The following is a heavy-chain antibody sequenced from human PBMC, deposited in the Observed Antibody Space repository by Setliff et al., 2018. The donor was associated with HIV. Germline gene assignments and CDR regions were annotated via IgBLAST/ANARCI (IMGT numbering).Heavy chain of an antibody. J-gene: IGHJ4*02. D-gene: IGHD1-1*01. CDR3: ARDPALRTGYYDY. CDR1: GYSCTNHS. CDR2: INAGNGDT. Sequence: ASVKVSCKASGYSCTNHSIHWVRQAPGQRPEWMGWINAGNGDTKYSRKFQGRVTITRDTTATTEYMVLNSLKFDDTAIYYCARDPALRTGYYDYWGQGTLVTVSS. V-gene: IGHV1-3*01.